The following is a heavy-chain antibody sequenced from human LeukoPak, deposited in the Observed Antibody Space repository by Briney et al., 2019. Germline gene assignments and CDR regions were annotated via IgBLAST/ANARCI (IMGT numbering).Heavy chain of an antibody. J-gene: IGHJ4*02. CDR3: ARDGEYSSSIDY. CDR1: GFTFSSYA. D-gene: IGHD6-6*01. V-gene: IGHV3-30*04. Sequence: PGGSLRLSCAASGFTFSSYAMHWVRQAPGKGLEWVAVISYDGSNKYYADSVKGRFTISRDNSKNTLYLQMNSLRAEDTAVYYCARDGEYSSSIDYWGQGTLVTVSS. CDR2: ISYDGSNK.